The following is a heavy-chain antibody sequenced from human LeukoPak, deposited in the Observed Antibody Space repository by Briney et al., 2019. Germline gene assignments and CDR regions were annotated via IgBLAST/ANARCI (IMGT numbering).Heavy chain of an antibody. V-gene: IGHV4-30-4*01. CDR3: AAAMVPDYFDD. J-gene: IGHJ4*02. CDR2: IYYSGST. D-gene: IGHD5-18*01. Sequence: SETLSLTCTVSGGSISSGDYYWSWIRQPPGKGLEWIGYIYYSGSTYYNPSLKSRVTISVDTSKNQFSLKLSSVTAADTAVYYCAAAMVPDYFDDWGQGILVTVSS. CDR1: GGSISSGDYY.